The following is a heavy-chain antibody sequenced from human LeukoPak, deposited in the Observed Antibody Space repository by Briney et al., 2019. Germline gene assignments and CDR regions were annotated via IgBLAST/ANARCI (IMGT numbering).Heavy chain of an antibody. J-gene: IGHJ4*02. D-gene: IGHD3-22*01. V-gene: IGHV4-59*01. CDR3: ARVLFSPYYYDSSGYYFDY. CDR1: GGSISSYY. Sequence: PSETLSLTCTVSGGSISSYYWGWIRQPPGKGLEWIGYIYYSGSTNYNPSLKSRVTISVDTSKNQFSLKLSSVTAADTAVYYCARVLFSPYYYDSSGYYFDYWGQGTLVTVSS. CDR2: IYYSGST.